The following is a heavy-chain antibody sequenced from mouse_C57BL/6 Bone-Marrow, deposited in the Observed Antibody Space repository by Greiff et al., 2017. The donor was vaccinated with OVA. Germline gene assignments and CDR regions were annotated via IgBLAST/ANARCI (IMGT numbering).Heavy chain of an antibody. J-gene: IGHJ1*03. Sequence: EVNVVESGGGLVQPGGSLKLSCAASGFTFSDYYMYWVRQTPEKRLEWVAYISNGGGSTYYPDTVKGRFTISRDNAKNTLYLQMSRLKSEDTAMYYCARPRLGRDWYFDVWGTGTTVTVSS. CDR1: GFTFSDYY. V-gene: IGHV5-12*01. D-gene: IGHD4-1*01. CDR2: ISNGGGST. CDR3: ARPRLGRDWYFDV.